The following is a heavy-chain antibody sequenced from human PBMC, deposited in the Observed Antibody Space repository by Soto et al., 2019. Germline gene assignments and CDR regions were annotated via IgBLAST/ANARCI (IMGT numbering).Heavy chain of an antibody. CDR3: ARVPWYYYDSSGYFGRGFYYYGMDV. CDR1: GGSVSSTSYY. V-gene: IGHV4-61*01. D-gene: IGHD3-22*01. CDR2: IYYSGST. Sequence: SETLSLTCTVSGGSVSSTSYYWRWIRQPPGKGLEWIGYIYYSGSTYYNPSLKSRVTISLDTSKNQFSLKLTSVTAADTAVYYCARVPWYYYDSSGYFGRGFYYYGMDVWGQGTTVTVSS. J-gene: IGHJ6*02.